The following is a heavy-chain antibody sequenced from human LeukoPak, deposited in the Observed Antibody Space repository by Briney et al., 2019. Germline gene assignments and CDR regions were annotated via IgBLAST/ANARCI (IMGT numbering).Heavy chain of an antibody. V-gene: IGHV3-23*01. D-gene: IGHD1-26*01. Sequence: PGGSLRLSCAASGFAFKNYAMTWVRQAPGKGLEWVSNINDNGGQRHYADSVKGRFTISRDNSKNTVFLQMDSLRAEDTAVYYCAKTQWKVGATDYFDYWGQGIVVTVSS. CDR3: AKTQWKVGATDYFDY. J-gene: IGHJ4*02. CDR2: INDNGGQR. CDR1: GFAFKNYA.